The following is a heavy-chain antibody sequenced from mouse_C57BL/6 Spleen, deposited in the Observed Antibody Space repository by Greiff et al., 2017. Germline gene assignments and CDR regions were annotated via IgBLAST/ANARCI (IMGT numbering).Heavy chain of an antibody. V-gene: IGHV1-81*01. CDR2: IYPRSGNT. J-gene: IGHJ1*03. CDR1: GYTFTSYG. Sequence: QVQPQQSGAELARPGASVKLSCKASGYTFTSYGISWVKQRTGQGLEWIGEIYPRSGNTYYNEKFKGKATLTADKSSSTAYMELRSLTSEDSAVYFCARSLYYGSSYGGYFDVWGTGTTVTVSS. D-gene: IGHD1-1*01. CDR3: ARSLYYGSSYGGYFDV.